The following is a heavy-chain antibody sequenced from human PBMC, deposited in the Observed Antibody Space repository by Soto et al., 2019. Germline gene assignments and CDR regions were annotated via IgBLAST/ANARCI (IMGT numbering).Heavy chain of an antibody. Sequence: SLSYCDISPDYLILILQSPGKGLEWIGYIYYAGSFTYNPSLKSRVTISLNTSKNEVSLRLTSVTAADTAVYYCARIGGYYQALDSWGQGTLVTVSS. J-gene: IGHJ4*02. CDR2: IYYAGSF. V-gene: IGHV4-59*08. CDR1: YCDISPDY. D-gene: IGHD3-22*01. CDR3: ARIGGYYQALDS.